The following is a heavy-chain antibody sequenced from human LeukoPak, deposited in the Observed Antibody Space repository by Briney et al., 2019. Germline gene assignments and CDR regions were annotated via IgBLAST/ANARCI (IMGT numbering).Heavy chain of an antibody. V-gene: IGHV3-23*01. CDR3: AKTWFGELWRFDP. CDR2: ISGSGGST. D-gene: IGHD3-10*01. Sequence: PGGSLRLSCAASGFTFSSYGMSWVRQAPGKGLEWVSAISGSGGSTYYADSVKGRFTISRDNSKNTLYLQMNSLRAEDTVVYYCAKTWFGELWRFDPWGQGTLVTVSS. CDR1: GFTFSSYG. J-gene: IGHJ5*02.